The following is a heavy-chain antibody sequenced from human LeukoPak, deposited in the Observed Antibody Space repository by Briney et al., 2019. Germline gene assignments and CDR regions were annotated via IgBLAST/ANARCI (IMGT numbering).Heavy chain of an antibody. D-gene: IGHD3-10*01. CDR3: ARGGSSLSLGDYYYYMDV. V-gene: IGHV1-69*04. Sequence: GASVKVSCKASGGTFSSYAISWVRQAPGQGLEWMGRIIPILGIANYAQKFQGRVTITTDESTSTAYMELSSLRSEDTAVYYCARGGSSLSLGDYYYYMDVWGKGTTVTVSS. CDR1: GGTFSSYA. CDR2: IIPILGIA. J-gene: IGHJ6*03.